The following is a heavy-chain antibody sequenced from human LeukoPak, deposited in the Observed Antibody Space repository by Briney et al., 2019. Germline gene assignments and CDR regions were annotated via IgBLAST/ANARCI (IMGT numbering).Heavy chain of an antibody. J-gene: IGHJ4*02. CDR3: ARYARDIGYSYGYEDY. V-gene: IGHV4-34*01. CDR1: GGSFSGYY. Sequence: SETLSLTCAVYGGSFSGYYWSWIRQPPGKGLEWIGEINHSGSTNYNPSLKSRVTISVDTSKNQFSLKLSSVTAADTAVYYCARYARDIGYSYGYEDYWGQGTLVTVSS. CDR2: INHSGST. D-gene: IGHD5-18*01.